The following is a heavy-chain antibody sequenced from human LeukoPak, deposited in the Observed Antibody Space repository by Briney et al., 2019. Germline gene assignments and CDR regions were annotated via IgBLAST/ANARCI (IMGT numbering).Heavy chain of an antibody. CDR1: GLTFSGFW. V-gene: IGHV3-74*01. CDR2: VKGDGRTT. D-gene: IGHD5-18*01. Sequence: GGSLRLSCAASGLTFSGFWMHWVRQPPGKGLVWVALVKGDGRTTIYADSVKGRFTFSRDNAKNTLYLQMNSLRADDSGVYYCATGHSYGYDYWGQGVLVTVSS. J-gene: IGHJ4*02. CDR3: ATGHSYGYDY.